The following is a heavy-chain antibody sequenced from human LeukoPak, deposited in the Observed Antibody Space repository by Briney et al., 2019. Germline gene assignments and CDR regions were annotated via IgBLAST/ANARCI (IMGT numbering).Heavy chain of an antibody. CDR3: ASSHPTVTTGFHAFDI. Sequence: GGSLRLSCAAPGFIFRDYYMSWIRQAPGKGLEWVSYISSSGTTIFYADSVKGRFTISRDNAKNSLYLQMNSLKAEDTAVYYCASSHPTVTTGFHAFDIWGQGTMVTVSS. CDR2: ISSSGTTI. CDR1: GFIFRDYY. J-gene: IGHJ3*02. D-gene: IGHD4-4*01. V-gene: IGHV3-11*01.